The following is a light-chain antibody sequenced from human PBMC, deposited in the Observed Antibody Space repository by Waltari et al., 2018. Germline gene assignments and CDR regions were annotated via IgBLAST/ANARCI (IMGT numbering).Light chain of an antibody. CDR1: SRDVGFYAF. Sequence: QSALTQPASVSGSPGQSITISCTGTSRDVGFYAFVSWFQQHPGKAPKVMIYKVNNRPSGVSNRFSGSKSANTASLTISGLQAEDEADYYCSSYTRRSYWVFGGGTQLTVL. CDR2: KVN. V-gene: IGLV2-14*01. J-gene: IGLJ3*02. CDR3: SSYTRRSYWV.